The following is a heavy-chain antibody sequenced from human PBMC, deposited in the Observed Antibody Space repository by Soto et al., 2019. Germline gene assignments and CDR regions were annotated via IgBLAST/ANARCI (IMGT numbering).Heavy chain of an antibody. CDR1: GFIVTNNY. CDR2: IDTGGRT. CDR3: ARGGHGGNSSPAADCFDI. V-gene: IGHV3-53*01. J-gene: IGHJ3*02. D-gene: IGHD2-21*01. Sequence: GGSLRLSCVASGFIVTNNYMNWVRQAPGKGLQWVSLIDTGGRTSYGDSVKGRFTISRDNSKNTLHLQMNSLRAEDTAVYYCARGGHGGNSSPAADCFDIWGRGTMVTVS.